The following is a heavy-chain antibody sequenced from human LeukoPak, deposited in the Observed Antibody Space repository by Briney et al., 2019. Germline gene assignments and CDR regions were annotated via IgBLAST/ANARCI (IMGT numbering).Heavy chain of an antibody. CDR2: ISGSGGST. CDR3: AKGKVAGTGLFDY. V-gene: IGHV3-23*01. CDR1: GFTFSSYA. J-gene: IGHJ4*02. Sequence: GGSLRLSCAASGFTFSSYAMSWVRQAPGKGLEWVSAISGSGGSTYYADSVKGRFAISRDNSKNTLYLQMNSLRAEDTAVYYCAKGKVAGTGLFDYWGQGTLVTVSS. D-gene: IGHD6-19*01.